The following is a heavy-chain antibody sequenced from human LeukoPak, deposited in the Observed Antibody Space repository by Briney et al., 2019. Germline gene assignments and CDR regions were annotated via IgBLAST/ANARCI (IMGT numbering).Heavy chain of an antibody. CDR1: GGSISSYY. CDR3: ARDVGPYYFDY. CDR2: IYYSGST. V-gene: IGHV4-59*01. J-gene: IGHJ4*02. Sequence: SETLSLTCTVSGGSISSYYWSLIRQPPGKGLEWIGYIYYSGSTNYNPSLKSRVTISVDTSKNQFSLKLSSVTAADTAVYYCARDVGPYYFDYWGQGTLVTVSS. D-gene: IGHD1-26*01.